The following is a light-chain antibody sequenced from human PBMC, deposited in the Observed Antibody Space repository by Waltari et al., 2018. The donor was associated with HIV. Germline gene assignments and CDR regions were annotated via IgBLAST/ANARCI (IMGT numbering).Light chain of an antibody. J-gene: IGKJ1*01. CDR3: QQYGSSPRT. Sequence: EIVLTQSPGTLSLSPGERATLSCRASQGVSSRYLAWYQQKPGQAPRLLIYGASSRATGIPDRVSGSGAGTDFTLTISRLEPEDFAVYYCQQYGSSPRTFGQGTKVEIK. CDR1: QGVSSRY. CDR2: GAS. V-gene: IGKV3-20*01.